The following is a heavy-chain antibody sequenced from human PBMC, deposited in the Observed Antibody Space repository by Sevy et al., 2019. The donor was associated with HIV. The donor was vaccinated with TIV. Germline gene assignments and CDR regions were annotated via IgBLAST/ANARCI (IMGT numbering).Heavy chain of an antibody. D-gene: IGHD3-22*01. J-gene: IGHJ4*02. CDR1: GFTFSNYN. V-gene: IGHV3-21*01. CDR2: ITSSSDYI. CDR3: ARDRRTLNYYASSGYNYYFDY. Sequence: GGSLRLSCAASGFTFSNYNMNWVRQAPGKGLEWVSSITSSSDYIYDADSLKGRFTISRDNAKNSLYLQMNSLRAEDTAVHYCARDRRTLNYYASSGYNYYFDYWGQGTLVTVSS.